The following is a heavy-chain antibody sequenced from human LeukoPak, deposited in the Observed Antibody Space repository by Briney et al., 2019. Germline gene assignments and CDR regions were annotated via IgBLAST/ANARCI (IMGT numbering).Heavy chain of an antibody. D-gene: IGHD2-15*01. CDR3: ARGLAVVAATPNLVSGMDV. CDR2: MNPNSGNT. Sequence: EASVKVSCKASGGTFSSYAISWVRQAPGQGLEWMGWMNPNSGNTGYAQKFQGRVTMTRNTSISTAYMELSSLRSEDTAVYYCARGLAVVAATPNLVSGMDVWGQGTTVTVSS. J-gene: IGHJ6*02. V-gene: IGHV1-8*02. CDR1: GGTFSSYA.